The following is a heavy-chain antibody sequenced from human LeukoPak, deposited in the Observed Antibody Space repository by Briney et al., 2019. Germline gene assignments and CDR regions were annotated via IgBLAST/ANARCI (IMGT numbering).Heavy chain of an antibody. Sequence: ASITVSCKASGYTFTDYYIHWVRQAPGQGLEWMGWINPNDGGTNYAHKFQGRVTMTRDTSISTAYMELSRLRSDDTAVYYCAREVDYYDTSDYFPLGYWGQGTLVTVSS. CDR2: INPNDGGT. CDR1: GYTFTDYY. V-gene: IGHV1-2*02. J-gene: IGHJ4*02. CDR3: AREVDYYDTSDYFPLGY. D-gene: IGHD3-22*01.